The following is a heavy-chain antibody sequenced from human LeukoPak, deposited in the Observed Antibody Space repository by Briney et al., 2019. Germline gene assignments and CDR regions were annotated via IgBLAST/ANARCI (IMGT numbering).Heavy chain of an antibody. CDR3: SRATIAVAERFDY. J-gene: IGHJ4*02. CDR2: ISSSSSYT. V-gene: IGHV3-11*06. CDR1: GFTFSDYY. Sequence: PGGSLRLSCAASGFTFSDYYMSWIRQAPGKGLEWVSYISSSSSYTNYADSVKGRFTISRDNAKNSLYLQMNSLRAEDTAVYYCSRATIAVAERFDYWGEGTLVTVSS. D-gene: IGHD6-19*01.